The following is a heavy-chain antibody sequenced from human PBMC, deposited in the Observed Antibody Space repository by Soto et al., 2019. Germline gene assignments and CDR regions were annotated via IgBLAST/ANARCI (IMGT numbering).Heavy chain of an antibody. CDR2: IIPVFGTP. D-gene: IGHD1-26*01. J-gene: IGHJ3*01. Sequence: QMQVVQSGAELKKPGSSVKVSCKASRGSFSSYGIVWVRQAPGQGLEWMGRIIPVFGTPNYAQRFQGRVMMSVDASSTTVYMELSGLRSEDTALYYCATAGSRDINRGAFDLWGQGTMVIVSS. CDR3: ATAGSRDINRGAFDL. CDR1: RGSFSSYG. V-gene: IGHV1-69*18.